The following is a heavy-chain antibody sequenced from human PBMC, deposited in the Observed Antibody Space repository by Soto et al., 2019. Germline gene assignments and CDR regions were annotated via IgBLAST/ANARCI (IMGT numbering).Heavy chain of an antibody. CDR1: GFTFSDYY. D-gene: IGHD2-2*01. CDR3: ARDLGYCSSTSCYGGAFDI. J-gene: IGHJ3*02. V-gene: IGHV3-11*01. Sequence: PGGSLRLSCAASGFTFSDYYMSWIRQAPGKGLEWVSYISSSGSTIYYADSVKGRFTISRDNAKNSLYLQMNSLRAEDTAVYYCARDLGYCSSTSCYGGAFDIWGQGTMVTVSS. CDR2: ISSSGSTI.